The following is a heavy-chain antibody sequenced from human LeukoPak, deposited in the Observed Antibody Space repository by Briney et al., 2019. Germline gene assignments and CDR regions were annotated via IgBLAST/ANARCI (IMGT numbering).Heavy chain of an antibody. Sequence: GGSLRLSCAASGFTFSSYSMNWVRQAPGKGLEWVSLISSGGITYYADSVKGRFTISRDNSKNTLHLQMNSLRGEDTAVYYCARDGTPIYSSGWVYMDVWGEGTTVTISS. D-gene: IGHD6-25*01. J-gene: IGHJ6*04. V-gene: IGHV3-66*01. CDR2: ISSGGIT. CDR1: GFTFSSYS. CDR3: ARDGTPIYSSGWVYMDV.